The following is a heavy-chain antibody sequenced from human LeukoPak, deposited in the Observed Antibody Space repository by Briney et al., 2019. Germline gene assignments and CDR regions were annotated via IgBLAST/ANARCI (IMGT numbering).Heavy chain of an antibody. CDR2: ISASGGST. CDR3: ANGGVMGSIHFDY. Sequence: HPGGSLRLSCAASGFTFSSYAMSWVRQAPGKGLEWVSAISASGGSTYYADSVKGRFTISRDNSKNTLYLQMNSLRAEDTAVYYCANGGVMGSIHFDYWGQGTLITVSS. V-gene: IGHV3-23*01. CDR1: GFTFSSYA. D-gene: IGHD3-16*01. J-gene: IGHJ4*02.